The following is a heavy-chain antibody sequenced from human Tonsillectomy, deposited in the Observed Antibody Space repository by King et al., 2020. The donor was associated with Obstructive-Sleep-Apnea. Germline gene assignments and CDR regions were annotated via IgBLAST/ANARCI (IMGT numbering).Heavy chain of an antibody. J-gene: IGHJ4*02. V-gene: IGHV4-39*07. CDR3: ARDSAGSYYY. D-gene: IGHD1-26*01. Sequence: LQLQESGPGLVKPSETLSLTCTVSGGSISSSSYYWGWIRQPPGKGLEWIGSIYYSGSTYYNPSLKSRVTISVDTSKNQFSLKLSSVTAADTAVYHCARDSAGSYYYWGQGTLVTVSS. CDR1: GGSISSSSYY. CDR2: IYYSGST.